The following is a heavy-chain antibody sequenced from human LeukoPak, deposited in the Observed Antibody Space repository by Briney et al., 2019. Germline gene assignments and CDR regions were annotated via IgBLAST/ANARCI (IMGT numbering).Heavy chain of an antibody. CDR2: ISSSSSYT. CDR3: ARGRDGSYRPTYSMDV. CDR1: GFTFSDYY. D-gene: IGHD1-26*01. J-gene: IGHJ6*02. Sequence: GGSLRLSCAASGFTFSDYYMSWIRQAPGKGLEWVSYISSSSSYTNYADSVKGRFTISRDNAKNSLYLQMNSLRAEDTAVYYCARGRDGSYRPTYSMDVWGQGTTVTVSS. V-gene: IGHV3-11*05.